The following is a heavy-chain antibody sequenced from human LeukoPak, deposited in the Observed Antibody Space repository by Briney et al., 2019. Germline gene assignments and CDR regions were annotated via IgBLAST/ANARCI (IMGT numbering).Heavy chain of an antibody. CDR1: GGSVSSGSYY. CDR3: ARVKPPLFYYDISDYFYYFDY. V-gene: IGHV4-61*01. CDR2: IYYNVTT. Sequence: SETLSLICTVSGGSVSSGSYYWSWIRQPPGKGLEWIGYIYYNVTTNYNPSLKSRVTISVDTSKNQFSLKLSSVTAADTAVYYCARVKPPLFYYDISDYFYYFDYWGQGTLVTVSS. D-gene: IGHD3-22*01. J-gene: IGHJ4*02.